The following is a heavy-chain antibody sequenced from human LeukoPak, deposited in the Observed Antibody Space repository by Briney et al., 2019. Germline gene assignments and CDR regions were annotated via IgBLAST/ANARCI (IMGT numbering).Heavy chain of an antibody. CDR1: GYTFTSYD. D-gene: IGHD3-3*01. V-gene: IGHV1-8*01. CDR3: ARGSGGYYDFWSGYSKTYYFDY. CDR2: MNPNCGNT. Sequence: GASVKVSCKASGYTFTSYDINWVRQATGQGLEWMGWMNPNCGNTGYAQKFQGRVTMTRNTSISTAYMELSSLRSEDTAVYYCARGSGGYYDFWSGYSKTYYFDYWGQGTLVTVSS. J-gene: IGHJ4*02.